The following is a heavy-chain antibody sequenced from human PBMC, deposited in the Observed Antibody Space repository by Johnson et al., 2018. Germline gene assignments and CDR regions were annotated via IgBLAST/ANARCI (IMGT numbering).Heavy chain of an antibody. CDR2: IIPIFGTA. CDR3: ARDSGGSYYGDFQR. Sequence: VQLVESGAEVKKPGSSGKVSCKASGGTFSSYAISWVRQAHGQGLEWMGGIIPIFGTATYAQKFQGRVTITADESTSTAYMELSSLRSEDTAVYYCARDSGGSYYGDFQRWGQGTLVTVSS. CDR1: GGTFSSYA. D-gene: IGHD1-26*01. J-gene: IGHJ1*01. V-gene: IGHV1-69*01.